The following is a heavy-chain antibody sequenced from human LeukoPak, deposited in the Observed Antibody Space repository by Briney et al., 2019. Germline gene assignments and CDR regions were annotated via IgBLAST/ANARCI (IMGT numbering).Heavy chain of an antibody. J-gene: IGHJ3*02. CDR1: GFIFSSYS. CDR2: INSDSSTI. V-gene: IGHV3-48*02. Sequence: PGGSLRLSCAASGFIFSSYSLNWVRQAPGKGLEWVSYINSDSSTIHYADSVKGRFTISRDNAEKSLYMQMNSLRDEDTAVYYCVRDTSWAFDIWGQGTMVTVSS. CDR3: VRDTSWAFDI.